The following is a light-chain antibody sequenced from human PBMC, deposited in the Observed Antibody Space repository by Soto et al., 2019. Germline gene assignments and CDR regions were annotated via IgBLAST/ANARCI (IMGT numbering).Light chain of an antibody. CDR2: DAS. Sequence: DIQLTQSPSFLSASVGDRVTITSRASQGISTYLAWYQQKLGKATKLMIYDASTLQSGVPSRFSGSRSGTEFTLTISSLQPEDFADYYCQQLNGYLELTFGGGTKVDIK. V-gene: IGKV1-9*01. J-gene: IGKJ4*01. CDR3: QQLNGYLELT. CDR1: QGISTY.